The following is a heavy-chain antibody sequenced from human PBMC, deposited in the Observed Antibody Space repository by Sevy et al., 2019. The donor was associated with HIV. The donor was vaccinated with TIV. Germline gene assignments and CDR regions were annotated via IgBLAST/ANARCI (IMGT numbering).Heavy chain of an antibody. Sequence: SETLSLTCTVSGGSISSGDYYWSWIRQPPGKGLEWIGYIYYSGSTYYNPSLKSRVTISVDTSKNQFSLKLSSVTAADTAVYYCARCLEPEVVAATPEAFDIWGQWTMVTVSS. V-gene: IGHV4-30-4*01. CDR1: GGSISSGDYY. CDR3: ARCLEPEVVAATPEAFDI. D-gene: IGHD2-15*01. CDR2: IYYSGST. J-gene: IGHJ3*02.